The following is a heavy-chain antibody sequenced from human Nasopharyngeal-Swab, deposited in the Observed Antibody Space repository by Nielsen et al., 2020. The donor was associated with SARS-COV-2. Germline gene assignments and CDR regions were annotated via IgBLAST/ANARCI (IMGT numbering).Heavy chain of an antibody. CDR1: GFPFSSHA. J-gene: IGHJ6*02. CDR2: LIENGVDT. CDR3: ARDQYSSSWYVRGHSYYYYGMDV. V-gene: IGHV3-23*01. Sequence: LKISCVASGFPFSSHAMGWVRQAPGKGLEWVSGLIENGVDTYYAESVKGRFTVSRDNSRNTLYLQMNSLRAEDTAVYYCARDQYSSSWYVRGHSYYYYGMDVWGQGTTVTVSS. D-gene: IGHD6-13*01.